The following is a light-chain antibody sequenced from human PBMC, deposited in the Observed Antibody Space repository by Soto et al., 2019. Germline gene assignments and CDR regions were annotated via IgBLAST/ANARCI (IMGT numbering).Light chain of an antibody. Sequence: SVLTQPPSASGTPGQRVTISCSGGSSNIGNNYVYWYQQFPGMAPKLLIYRNNQRPSGVPDRFSGSKFGTSASLAISGLRSEDEADYYCASWDDSLSGPGVFGGGTKLTVL. CDR3: ASWDDSLSGPGV. CDR2: RNN. J-gene: IGLJ3*02. V-gene: IGLV1-47*01. CDR1: SSNIGNNY.